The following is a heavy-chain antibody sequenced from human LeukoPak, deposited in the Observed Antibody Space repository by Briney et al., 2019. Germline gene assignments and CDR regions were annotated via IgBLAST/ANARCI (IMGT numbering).Heavy chain of an antibody. Sequence: PSETLSLTCAVYGGSFSGYYWSWIRQPPGKGLEWIGEINHSGSTNYNPSLKSRVTISVDTSKNQFSLKLSSVTAADTAVYYCARLVSSSWYTYYYYYMDVWGKGTTVTISS. CDR3: ARLVSSSWYTYYYYYMDV. D-gene: IGHD6-13*01. CDR1: GGSFSGYY. V-gene: IGHV4-34*01. J-gene: IGHJ6*03. CDR2: INHSGST.